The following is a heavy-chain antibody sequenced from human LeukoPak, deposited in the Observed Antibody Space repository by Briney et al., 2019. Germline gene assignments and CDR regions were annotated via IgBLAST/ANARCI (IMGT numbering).Heavy chain of an antibody. D-gene: IGHD3-22*01. CDR3: ARDHLHYYDSSGYTD. V-gene: IGHV3-48*02. Sequence: PGGSLRLSCAASGFTFSSYRMNWVRQAPGKGLEWVSYISSSSSTIYYADSVKGRFTISRDNAKNSLYLQMNSLRDEDTAVYYCARDHLHYYDSSGYTDWGQGTLVTVSS. CDR1: GFTFSSYR. J-gene: IGHJ4*02. CDR2: ISSSSSTI.